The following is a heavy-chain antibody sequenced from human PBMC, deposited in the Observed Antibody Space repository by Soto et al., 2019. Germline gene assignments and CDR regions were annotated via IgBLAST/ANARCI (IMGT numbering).Heavy chain of an antibody. D-gene: IGHD5-12*01. V-gene: IGHV3-23*01. CDR2: ISGSGGST. Sequence: PGGSLRLSCAASGFTFSSYAMSWVRQAPGKGLEWVSAISGSGGSTYYADSVKGRFTISRDNSKNTLYLQMNSLRAEDTAVYYCAKDSEGIVATNLDYWGQGTLVTVSS. J-gene: IGHJ4*02. CDR1: GFTFSSYA. CDR3: AKDSEGIVATNLDY.